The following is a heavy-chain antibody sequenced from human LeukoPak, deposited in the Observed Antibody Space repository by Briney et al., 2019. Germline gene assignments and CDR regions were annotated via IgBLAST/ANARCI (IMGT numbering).Heavy chain of an antibody. D-gene: IGHD4-17*01. Sequence: SETLSLTRTVSGGSISSYHWSWFRQAPGKGLEWIGYMYNSGSTNFNPSLKSRVTISVDTSKNQFSLKLSSVTAADTAVYYCARYYGDYRGSFDYWGQGTLVTVSS. V-gene: IGHV4-59*12. CDR1: GGSISSYH. J-gene: IGHJ4*02. CDR3: ARYYGDYRGSFDY. CDR2: MYNSGST.